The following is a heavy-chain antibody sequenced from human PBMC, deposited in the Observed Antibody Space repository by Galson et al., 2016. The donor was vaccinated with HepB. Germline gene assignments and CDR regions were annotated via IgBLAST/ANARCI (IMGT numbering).Heavy chain of an antibody. CDR1: GYNLESYG. CDR3: ARGRGYSGYDHFDY. V-gene: IGHV1-18*01. D-gene: IGHD5-12*01. J-gene: IGHJ4*02. CDR2: ISPDTGNT. Sequence: SVKVSCKASGYNLESYGITWVRQAPGQGLEWMGWISPDTGNTHYAQNLQGRVTMTTDTSTSTAYMELGSLISDDTAVYYCARGRGYSGYDHFDYWGQGTLVTVSS.